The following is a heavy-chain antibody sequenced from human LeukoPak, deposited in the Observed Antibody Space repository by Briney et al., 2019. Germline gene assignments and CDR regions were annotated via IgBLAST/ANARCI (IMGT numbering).Heavy chain of an antibody. Sequence: ASVKVSCKASGGTFSSYAINWVRQAPGQGLEWMGIINPSGGSTSYAQKFQGRVTMTRDTSTSTVYMELSSLRSEDTAVYYCARDLTIFGVGENAFDIWGQGTMVTVSS. CDR3: ARDLTIFGVGENAFDI. V-gene: IGHV1-46*01. CDR2: INPSGGST. CDR1: GGTFSSYA. J-gene: IGHJ3*02. D-gene: IGHD3-3*01.